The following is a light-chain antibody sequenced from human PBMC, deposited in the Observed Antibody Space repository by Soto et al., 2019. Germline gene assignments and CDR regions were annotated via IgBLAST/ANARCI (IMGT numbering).Light chain of an antibody. J-gene: IGLJ1*01. CDR2: EVS. Sequence: QSVLTQPPSASGSPGQSVTISCTGTSSDIGGYKYVSWFQQHPGKAPKLMIYEVSKRPSGVPDRFSGSKSGNTASLTVSGLQAEDEADYYCTSYAGGTPYVFGTGTKVTVL. CDR1: SSDIGGYKY. CDR3: TSYAGGTPYV. V-gene: IGLV2-8*01.